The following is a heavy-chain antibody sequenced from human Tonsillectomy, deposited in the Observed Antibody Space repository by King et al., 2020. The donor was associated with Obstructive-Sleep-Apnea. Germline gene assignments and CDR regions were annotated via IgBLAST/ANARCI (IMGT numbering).Heavy chain of an antibody. J-gene: IGHJ4*02. CDR1: GGSISNYY. CDR3: ARHRAVEDYGGYVYYFDY. V-gene: IGHV4-59*08. CDR2: MYYSGNT. Sequence: QLQESGPGLVKPSETLSLTCTVSGGSISNYYWSWIRQPPGKGLEWIGYMYYSGNTNFNPSLKSRVTISADTSKIQFSLRLSHVTAADTAVDYCARHRAVEDYGGYVYYFDYWGQGTLVTVSS. D-gene: IGHD5-12*01.